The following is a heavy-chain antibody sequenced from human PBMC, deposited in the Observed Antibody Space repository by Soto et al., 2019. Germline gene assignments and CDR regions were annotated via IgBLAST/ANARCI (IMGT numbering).Heavy chain of an antibody. J-gene: IGHJ5*02. Sequence: EVQLVESGGGSVQPGGSLRLSCAASGIIVSRIYMSWARQAPGKGLEWISTIFINGDTKYADSVKGRFAISRDNSKNTLSLQKNNLRAEDTAVYYCAREDWYSWGPGTIVSVSS. V-gene: IGHV3-66*01. CDR2: IFINGDT. D-gene: IGHD2-21*02. CDR1: GIIVSRIY. CDR3: AREDWYS.